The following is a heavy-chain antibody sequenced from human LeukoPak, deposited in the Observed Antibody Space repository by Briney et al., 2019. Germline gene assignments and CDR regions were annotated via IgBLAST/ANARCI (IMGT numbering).Heavy chain of an antibody. CDR2: IYTSGST. CDR1: GGSISSGSYY. V-gene: IGHV4-61*02. J-gene: IGHJ4*02. Sequence: SQTLSLTCTVSGGSISSGSYYWSWIRQPAGKGLEWIGRIYTSGSTNYNPSLKSRVTISADTSQNQFSLKLSSVTAADTAVYYCASRKLGNDYWGQGTLVTVSS. CDR3: ASRKLGNDY. D-gene: IGHD7-27*01.